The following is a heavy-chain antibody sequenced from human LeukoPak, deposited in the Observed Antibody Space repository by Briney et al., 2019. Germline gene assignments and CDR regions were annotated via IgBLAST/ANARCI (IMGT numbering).Heavy chain of an antibody. D-gene: IGHD6-19*01. Sequence: ASVKVSCKASGYTFTSYGISWVRQAPGQGLEWMGWISAYNGNTNYAQKLQGRVTMTTDTSTSTAYMELRSLRSDDTAVYYCARADSGWFTRRWFDPWGQGTLVTVSS. V-gene: IGHV1-18*01. CDR2: ISAYNGNT. CDR3: ARADSGWFTRRWFDP. CDR1: GYTFTSYG. J-gene: IGHJ5*02.